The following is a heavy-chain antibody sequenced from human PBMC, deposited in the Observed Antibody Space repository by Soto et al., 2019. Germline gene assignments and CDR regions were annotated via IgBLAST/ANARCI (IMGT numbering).Heavy chain of an antibody. Sequence: SVKVSCKASGGTFSSYAISWVRQAPGQGLEWMGGIIPIFGTANYAQKFQGRVTITADESTSTAYMELSSLRSEDTAVYYCARGRDIVVVVAATTRYGMDVWGQGTTVTVSS. CDR1: GGTFSSYA. D-gene: IGHD2-15*01. V-gene: IGHV1-69*13. CDR2: IIPIFGTA. CDR3: ARGRDIVVVVAATTRYGMDV. J-gene: IGHJ6*02.